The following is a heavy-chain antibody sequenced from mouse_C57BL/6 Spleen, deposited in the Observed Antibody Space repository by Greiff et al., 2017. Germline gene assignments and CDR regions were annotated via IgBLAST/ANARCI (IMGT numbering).Heavy chain of an antibody. CDR2: IYPGSGNT. J-gene: IGHJ4*01. CDR3: ARGDGSNGYYAMDY. Sequence: VKLQESGPELVKPGASVKISCKASGYSFTSYYIHWVKQRPGQGLEWIGWIYPGSGNTKYNEKFKGKATLTADTSSSTAYMQLSSLTSEDSAVYYCARGDGSNGYYAMDYWGQGTSVTVSS. V-gene: IGHV1-66*01. D-gene: IGHD1-1*01. CDR1: GYSFTSYY.